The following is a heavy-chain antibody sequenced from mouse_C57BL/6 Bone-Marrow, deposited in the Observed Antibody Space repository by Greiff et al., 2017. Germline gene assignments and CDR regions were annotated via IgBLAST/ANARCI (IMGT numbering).Heavy chain of an antibody. CDR2: ISYDGSN. J-gene: IGHJ4*01. CDR1: GYSITSCYY. Sequence: EVQLQQSGPGLVKPSQSLSLTCSVTGYSITSCYYWNWIRQVPGNKLEWMCYISYDGSNNYNPSLKNRISITLDTSKNQFFLKLNSVTTEDTATDYCARGGLPYAMDYWGQGTSVTVSS. CDR3: ARGGLPYAMDY. D-gene: IGHD2-2*01. V-gene: IGHV3-6*01.